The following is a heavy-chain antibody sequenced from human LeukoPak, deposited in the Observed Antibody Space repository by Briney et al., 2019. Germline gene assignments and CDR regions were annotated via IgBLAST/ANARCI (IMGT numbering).Heavy chain of an antibody. Sequence: GGSLRLSCAASGFTFSNAWMSWVRQAPGKGLEWVSSITDSGNYIYYAESVKGRFTSSRDNARNSLYLQMNSLRDEDTAVYYCARDASGWSRDVWGQGTTVTVSS. CDR1: GFTFSNAW. CDR2: ITDSGNYI. CDR3: ARDASGWSRDV. J-gene: IGHJ6*02. V-gene: IGHV3-21*01. D-gene: IGHD6-19*01.